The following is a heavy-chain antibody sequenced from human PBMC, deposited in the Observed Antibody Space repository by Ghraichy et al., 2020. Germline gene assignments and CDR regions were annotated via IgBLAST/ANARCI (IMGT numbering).Heavy chain of an antibody. CDR3: ARDLYGHDAFDI. V-gene: IGHV1-18*01. D-gene: IGHD4-17*01. CDR2: ISTYNGNT. Sequence: ASAKVSCKASGYTFTSSGISWVRQAPGQGLEWMGWISTYNGNTNYAQKLQGRVTMTTDTSTSTAYMEVRSLRSDDTAVYYCARDLYGHDAFDIWGQGTMVTVSS. J-gene: IGHJ3*02. CDR1: GYTFTSSG.